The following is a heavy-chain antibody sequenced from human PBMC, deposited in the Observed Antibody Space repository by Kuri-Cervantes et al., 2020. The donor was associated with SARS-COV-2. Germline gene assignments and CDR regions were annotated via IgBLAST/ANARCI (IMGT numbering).Heavy chain of an antibody. Sequence: SLKISCAASGFTFDDYAMHWVRQAPGKGLEWVSGISWNSGSIGYADSVKGRFTISRDNAKNSLYLQMNSLRAEDTAVYYCARDFSGTGDAFDIWGQGTMVTVSS. J-gene: IGHJ3*02. CDR1: GFTFDDYA. D-gene: IGHD1-26*01. V-gene: IGHV3-9*01. CDR3: ARDFSGTGDAFDI. CDR2: ISWNSGSI.